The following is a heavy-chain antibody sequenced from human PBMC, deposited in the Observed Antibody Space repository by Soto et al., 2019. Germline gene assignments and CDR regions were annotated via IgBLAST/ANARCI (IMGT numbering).Heavy chain of an antibody. J-gene: IGHJ6*03. CDR1: GGSISSYY. Sequence: SETLSLTCTVSGGSISSYYWSWIRQPPGKGLEWIGYIYYSGSTNYNPSLKSRVTISVDTSKNQFSLKLSSVTAADTAVYYCARRSRMVVVPAALDYYYYYYMDVWGKGTTVTVSS. CDR2: IYYSGST. D-gene: IGHD2-2*01. CDR3: ARRSRMVVVPAALDYYYYYYMDV. V-gene: IGHV4-59*08.